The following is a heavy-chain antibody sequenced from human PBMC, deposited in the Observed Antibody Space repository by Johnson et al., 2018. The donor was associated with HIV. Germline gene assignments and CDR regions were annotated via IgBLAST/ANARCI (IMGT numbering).Heavy chain of an antibody. Sequence: QVQLVESGGGVVQPGRSLRLSCAASGFTFSSYAMHCVRQAPGKGLEWVAVMSYDGINKYYADSVKGRFTISRDNSKNTLYLQMNSLRPEDTAVYYCVTADRGSAWGQGTTVTVSS. CDR1: GFTFSSYA. J-gene: IGHJ3*01. CDR2: MSYDGINK. CDR3: VTADRGSA. V-gene: IGHV3-30-3*01. D-gene: IGHD1-26*01.